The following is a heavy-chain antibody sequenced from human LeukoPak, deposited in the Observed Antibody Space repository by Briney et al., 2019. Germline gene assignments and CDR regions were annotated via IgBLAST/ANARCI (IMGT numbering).Heavy chain of an antibody. D-gene: IGHD5-24*01. CDR3: ARTENYISEDCFDS. Sequence: KSSETLSLTCSVSGGSIGSSSYCWGWIRQPPGKGLEWIGTICYSGSTFYNPSLKSRVTLSVDTSKNQFSLKLSSVTAADTAVYYCARTENYISEDCFDSWGQGTLVTVSS. CDR2: ICYSGST. CDR1: GGSIGSSSYC. J-gene: IGHJ5*01. V-gene: IGHV4-39*01.